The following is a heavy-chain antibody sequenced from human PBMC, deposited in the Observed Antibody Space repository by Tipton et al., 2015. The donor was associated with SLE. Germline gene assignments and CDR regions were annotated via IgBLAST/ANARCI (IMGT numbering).Heavy chain of an antibody. Sequence: SLRLSCAASGFTVSSNYMSWVRQAPGKGLEWVSVIYSGGSTRYADSVKGRFTISRDNSKNTLYLQMNSLRAEDTAVYYCARRRDGYNFDSWGQGTLVTVSS. CDR3: ARRRDGYNFDS. CDR1: GFTVSSNY. D-gene: IGHD5-24*01. V-gene: IGHV3-66*02. J-gene: IGHJ4*02. CDR2: IYSGGST.